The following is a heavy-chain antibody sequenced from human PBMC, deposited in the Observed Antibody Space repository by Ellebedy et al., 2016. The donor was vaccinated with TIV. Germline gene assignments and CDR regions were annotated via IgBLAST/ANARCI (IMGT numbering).Heavy chain of an antibody. CDR2: IYNSGNT. V-gene: IGHV3-66*01. Sequence: GESLKISCAASGFTVSSNYMSWVRQDPGKGLEWVSVIYNSGNTYYADSVKGRFPISRDNSKNTLYLQMNSLGAEDTAVYYCARDIRTVVTPIGGRGAFDIWGQGTVVTVSS. CDR1: GFTVSSNY. CDR3: ARDIRTVVTPIGGRGAFDI. D-gene: IGHD4-23*01. J-gene: IGHJ3*02.